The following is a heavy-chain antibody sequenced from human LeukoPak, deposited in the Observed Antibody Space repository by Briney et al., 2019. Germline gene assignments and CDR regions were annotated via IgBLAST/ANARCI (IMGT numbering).Heavy chain of an antibody. CDR1: GFTFSSYA. CDR3: AKDGIVVVPAAIRR. J-gene: IGHJ4*02. Sequence: GGSLRLSCAASGFTFSSYAMSWVRQAPGKWLEWVSAISGSGGSTYYADSAKGRFTISRDNSKNTLYLQMNSLRAEDTAVYYCAKDGIVVVPAAIRRWGQGTLVTVSS. D-gene: IGHD2-2*02. CDR2: ISGSGGST. V-gene: IGHV3-23*01.